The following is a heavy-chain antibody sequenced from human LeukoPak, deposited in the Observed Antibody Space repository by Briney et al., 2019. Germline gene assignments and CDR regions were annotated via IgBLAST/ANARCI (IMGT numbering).Heavy chain of an antibody. D-gene: IGHD2-15*01. Sequence: GGSLRLSCAASGFTFSSYGMHWVRQAPGKGLEWVAVISYDGSNKYYADSVKGRFSISRDNSKNTLYLQMNSLRAEDTAVYYCAEGSGPTDYWGQGTLVTVSS. CDR3: AEGSGPTDY. CDR2: ISYDGSNK. CDR1: GFTFSSYG. J-gene: IGHJ4*02. V-gene: IGHV3-30*03.